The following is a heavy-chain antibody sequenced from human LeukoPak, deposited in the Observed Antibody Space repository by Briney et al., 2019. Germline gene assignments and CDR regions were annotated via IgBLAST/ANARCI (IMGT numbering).Heavy chain of an antibody. D-gene: IGHD4-17*01. V-gene: IGHV3-48*04. CDR1: GFTFSSYA. CDR2: ISSSGSTI. CDR3: ARDTPVTTYVS. J-gene: IGHJ4*02. Sequence: GGSLRLSCAASGFTFSSYAMSLVRQAPGKGLEWVSYISSSGSTIYYADSVKGRFTISRDNAKNSLYLQMNSLRAEDTAVYYCARDTPVTTYVSWGQGTLVTVSS.